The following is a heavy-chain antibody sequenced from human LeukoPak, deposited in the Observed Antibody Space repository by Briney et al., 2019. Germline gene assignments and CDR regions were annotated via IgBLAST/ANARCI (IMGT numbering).Heavy chain of an antibody. CDR1: GGSISSSSYY. D-gene: IGHD1-1*01. CDR3: ARNWNDFLPNNWFDP. CDR2: IYSSGST. Sequence: SETLSLTCTVSGGSISSSSYYWGWIRQPPGKGLEWVGSIYSSGSTYYNPSLKSRVTISVDTSKNQFSLKLISVTAADTAVFYCARNWNDFLPNNWFDPWGQGTLVTVSS. V-gene: IGHV4-39*01. J-gene: IGHJ5*02.